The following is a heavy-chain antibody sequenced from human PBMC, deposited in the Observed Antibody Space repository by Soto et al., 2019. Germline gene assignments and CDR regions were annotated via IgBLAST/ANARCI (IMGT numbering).Heavy chain of an antibody. Sequence: GASLKISCKGSGYSFTSYWIGWVRQMPGKGLEWMGIIYPGDSDTRYSPSFQGQVTISADKSISTAYLQWSSLKASDTAMYYCASSKKIVVPAAEYYYYGMDVWGQGTTVTVSS. CDR1: GYSFTSYW. V-gene: IGHV5-51*01. CDR2: IYPGDSDT. CDR3: ASSKKIVVPAAEYYYYGMDV. J-gene: IGHJ6*02. D-gene: IGHD2-2*01.